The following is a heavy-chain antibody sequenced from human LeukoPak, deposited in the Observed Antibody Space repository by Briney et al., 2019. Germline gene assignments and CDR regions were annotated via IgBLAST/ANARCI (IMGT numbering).Heavy chain of an antibody. Sequence: ASVKVSCKASGYTFSDYYVHWVRQAPGQGLEWMGWINTKSGGTIYAQKFQGRVTVTRDTSINTAYMEFRSLRSDDTAVYYCARGAHIASTAGGWFDPWGQGTLVTISS. CDR2: INTKSGGT. J-gene: IGHJ5*02. CDR3: ARGAHIASTAGGWFDP. CDR1: GYTFSDYY. D-gene: IGHD2-15*01. V-gene: IGHV1-2*02.